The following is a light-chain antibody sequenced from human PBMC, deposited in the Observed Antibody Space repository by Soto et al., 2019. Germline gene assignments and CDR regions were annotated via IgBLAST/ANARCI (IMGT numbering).Light chain of an antibody. CDR1: SGSASTSYY. J-gene: IGLJ3*02. CDR3: VLYMGSGFWV. CDR2: STN. V-gene: IGLV8-61*01. Sequence: QAVVTQEPSFSVSPGGTVTLTCGLSSGSASTSYYPSWYQQTPGQAPRTLIYSTNTRSSGVPDRFSGSILGNKAALTITGAQADDESDYYCVLYMGSGFWVFGGGTKLTVL.